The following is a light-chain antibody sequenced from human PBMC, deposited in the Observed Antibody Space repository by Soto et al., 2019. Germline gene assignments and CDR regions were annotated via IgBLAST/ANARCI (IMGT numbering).Light chain of an antibody. J-gene: IGKJ3*01. V-gene: IGKV3-15*01. CDR3: QQYNNWPPFT. CDR1: QTISSN. CDR2: GAS. Sequence: DIVMTQSPATLSVSPGERATLSCRASQTISSNFAWYQQKPGQTPRLLIYGASTRAAGIPARFSGSGSGTDFTLTITSLQSEDFAVYYCQQYNNWPPFTFGPGTKVDIK.